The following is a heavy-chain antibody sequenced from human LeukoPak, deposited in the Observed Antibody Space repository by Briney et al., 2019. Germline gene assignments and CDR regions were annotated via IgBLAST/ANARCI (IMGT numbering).Heavy chain of an antibody. CDR2: ISYDGSNK. CDR3: ANSRRITGTTSY. D-gene: IGHD1-7*01. J-gene: IGHJ4*02. Sequence: GGPLRLSCAASGFTFSSYGMHWVRQAPGKGLEWVAVISYDGSNKYYADSVKGRFTISRDNSKNTLYLQMNSLRAEDTAVYYCANSRRITGTTSYWGQGTLVTVSS. V-gene: IGHV3-30*18. CDR1: GFTFSSYG.